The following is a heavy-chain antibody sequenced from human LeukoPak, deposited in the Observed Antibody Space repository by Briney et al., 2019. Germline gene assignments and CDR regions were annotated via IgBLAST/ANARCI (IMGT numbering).Heavy chain of an antibody. CDR3: AKDLSDY. J-gene: IGHJ4*02. CDR2: ISYDGSNK. V-gene: IGHV3-30*18. Sequence: PGGSLRLSCAASGFTFSSYGMHWVRQAPGKGLEWVAVISYDGSNKYYADSVKGRFTISRDNSKNTLYLQMNSLRAEDTAVYYCAKDLSDYWGQGTLVTVSS. CDR1: GFTFSSYG.